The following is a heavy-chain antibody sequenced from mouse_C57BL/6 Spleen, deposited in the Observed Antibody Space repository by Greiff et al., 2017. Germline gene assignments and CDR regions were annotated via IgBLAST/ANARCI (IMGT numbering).Heavy chain of an antibody. J-gene: IGHJ3*01. D-gene: IGHD3-2*02. CDR3: ARADSSGQPTFAY. Sequence: EVKVEESGGGLVKPGGSLKLSCAASGFTFSSYAMSWVRQTPEKRLEWVATISDGGSYTYYPDNVKGRFTISRDNAKNNLYLQMSHLKSEDTAMYYCARADSSGQPTFAYWGQGTLVTVSA. CDR2: ISDGGSYT. CDR1: GFTFSSYA. V-gene: IGHV5-4*03.